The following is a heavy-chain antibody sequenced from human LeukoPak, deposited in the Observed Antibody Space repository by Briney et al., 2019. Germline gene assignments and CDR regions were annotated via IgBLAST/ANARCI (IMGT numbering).Heavy chain of an antibody. CDR2: ISAYNGNT. V-gene: IGHV1-18*01. J-gene: IGHJ4*02. D-gene: IGHD6-6*01. CDR1: GYTFTSYG. Sequence: ASVKVSCKSSGYTFTSYGISWVRQAPGQGLEWMGWISAYNGNTNYAQKLQGRVTMTTDTSTSTAYMELRSLGSDDTAVYYCARGRREQLASYFDYWGQGTLVTVSS. CDR3: ARGRREQLASYFDY.